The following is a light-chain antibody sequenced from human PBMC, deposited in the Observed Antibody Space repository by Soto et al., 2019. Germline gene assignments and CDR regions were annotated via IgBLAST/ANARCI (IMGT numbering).Light chain of an antibody. CDR2: DAS. Sequence: EIVMTQSPATLSVSLGERATFSCRASQSVSSNLAWYQQKPGQVPRLLIYDASTRATAIPARFSGSGSGIKFTLTISSLQSEDFAVYYCQQYNNWLWTFGQGTKVEIK. V-gene: IGKV3-15*01. CDR3: QQYNNWLWT. J-gene: IGKJ1*01. CDR1: QSVSSN.